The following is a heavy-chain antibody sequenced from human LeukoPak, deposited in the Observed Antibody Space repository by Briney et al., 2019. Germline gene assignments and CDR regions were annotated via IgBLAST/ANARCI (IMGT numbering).Heavy chain of an antibody. CDR1: GGSISSHY. CDR2: IYYSGST. Sequence: SETLSLTCTVSGGSISSHYWSWIRQPPGKGLEWIGYIYYSGSTNYNPSLKSRVTISVDTSKNQFSLKLSSVTAADTAVYYCARGSRSRYNLYYYYYYMDVWGKGTTVTVSS. CDR3: ARGSRSRYNLYYYYYYMDV. J-gene: IGHJ6*03. V-gene: IGHV4-59*11. D-gene: IGHD6-13*01.